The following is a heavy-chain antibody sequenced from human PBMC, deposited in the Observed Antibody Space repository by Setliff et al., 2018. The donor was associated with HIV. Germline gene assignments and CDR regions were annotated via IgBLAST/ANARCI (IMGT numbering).Heavy chain of an antibody. J-gene: IGHJ3*02. CDR2: VNHSGST. D-gene: IGHD5-12*01. CDR1: GGSFNGYY. Sequence: ETLSLTCAVYGGSFNGYYWSWIRQPPGKGLEWIGEVNHSGSTNYNPSLKSRVTISVDTSKNQFSLKLSSVTAADTAVYYCARGRDDYDYDPFDIWGQGTMVTVSS. CDR3: ARGRDDYDYDPFDI. V-gene: IGHV4-34*01.